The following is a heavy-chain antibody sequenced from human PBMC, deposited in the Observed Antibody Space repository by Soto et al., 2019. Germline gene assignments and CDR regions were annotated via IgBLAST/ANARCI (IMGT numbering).Heavy chain of an antibody. J-gene: IGHJ6*02. D-gene: IGHD6-13*01. CDR2: IYYSGGT. Sequence: LSLTCTVAGGSISRYYWSWIRQPPGKGLEWIGYIYYSGGTNYNPSLKSRVTISVDTSKNQFSLKLSSVIAADTAVYYCARGGSSWSYYYCYYYGMDVWGQGPTVTVSS. CDR1: GGSISRYY. V-gene: IGHV4-59*01. CDR3: ARGGSSWSYYYCYYYGMDV.